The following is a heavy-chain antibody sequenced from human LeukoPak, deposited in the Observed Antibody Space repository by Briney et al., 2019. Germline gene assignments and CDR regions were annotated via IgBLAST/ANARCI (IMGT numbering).Heavy chain of an antibody. V-gene: IGHV3-23*01. J-gene: IGHJ4*02. D-gene: IGHD6-19*01. CDR1: EFTFGRYA. Sequence: PGGPLRLTRPTSEFTFGRYAITCVRQAPRKEQQWVSHISGSGGSTYHADSVNGRFTIPTHNPKNTVYLQMNSLRAEDTAVYYCAKTTAGHSSGRDPGWPVDYWGQGALVTVSS. CDR3: AKTTAGHSSGRDPGWPVDY. CDR2: ISGSGGST.